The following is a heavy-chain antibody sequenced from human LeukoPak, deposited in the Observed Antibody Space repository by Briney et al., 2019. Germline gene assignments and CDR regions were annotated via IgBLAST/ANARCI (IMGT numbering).Heavy chain of an antibody. CDR3: ASSGMVRGVITFDY. J-gene: IGHJ4*02. V-gene: IGHV3-23*01. Sequence: GGSLRLSCAASGFTFSSYAMSWVRQAPGKGLEWVSAISGSGGSTYYADSVKGRFTISRDNSKNTLYLQMNSLRAEDTAVYYCASSGMVRGVITFDYWGQGTLVTVSS. CDR2: ISGSGGST. D-gene: IGHD3-10*01. CDR1: GFTFSSYA.